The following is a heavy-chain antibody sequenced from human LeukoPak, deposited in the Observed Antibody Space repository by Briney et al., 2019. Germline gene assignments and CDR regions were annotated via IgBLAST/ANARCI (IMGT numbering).Heavy chain of an antibody. D-gene: IGHD2-2*02. CDR2: IYYSGST. V-gene: IGHV4-39*01. CDR1: GDSISSSSYY. Sequence: SETLSLTCTVSGDSISSSSYYWGWIRQPPGKGLEWIGSIYYSGSTYYNPSLRSRVSISVDTSKNQFSLKLSSVTAADTAVYYCARNGNCSSTSCYRGGDRLDYWGQGTLVTVSS. CDR3: ARNGNCSSTSCYRGGDRLDY. J-gene: IGHJ4*02.